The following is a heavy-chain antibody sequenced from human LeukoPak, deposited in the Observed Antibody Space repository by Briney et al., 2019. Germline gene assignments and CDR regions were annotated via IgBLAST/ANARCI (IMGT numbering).Heavy chain of an antibody. D-gene: IGHD1-26*01. V-gene: IGHV4-30-2*01. CDR2: IYHSGST. J-gene: IGHJ3*02. CDR3: ASYYVGAFDI. Sequence: SETLSLTCTVSGGSISSGGYYWSWIRQPPGKGLEWIGYIYHSGSTYYNPSLKSRVTISVDRSKNQFSLKLSSVTAADTAVYYCASYYVGAFDIWGQGTMVTVSS. CDR1: GGSISSGGYY.